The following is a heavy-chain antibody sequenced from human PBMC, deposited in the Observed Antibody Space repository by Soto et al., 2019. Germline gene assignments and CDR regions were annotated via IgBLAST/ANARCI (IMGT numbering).Heavy chain of an antibody. J-gene: IGHJ1*01. CDR2: IWYDGSNK. Sequence: QVQLVESGGGVVQPGRSLRLSCAASGFTFSSYGMHWVRQAPGKGLEWVAVIWYDGSNKYYADSVKGRFTISRDNSKNTLYLQMNSLRAEDTAVYYCARGGGSGQEYFHHWGQGTLVTVSS. CDR3: ARGGGSGQEYFHH. CDR1: GFTFSSYG. D-gene: IGHD6-19*01. V-gene: IGHV3-33*01.